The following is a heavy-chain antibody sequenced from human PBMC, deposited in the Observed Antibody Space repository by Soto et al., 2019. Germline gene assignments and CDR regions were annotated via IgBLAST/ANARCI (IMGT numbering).Heavy chain of an antibody. D-gene: IGHD4-17*01. CDR2: ISAYNGNT. V-gene: IGHV1-18*01. CDR1: GYTFTSYG. CDR3: ARVAYGDYADAFDI. Sequence: ASVKVSCKASGYTFTSYGISWVRQAPGQGLEWMGWISAYNGNTNYAQKLQGRVTMTTDTSTSTAYMELRSLRSDDTAVYYCARVAYGDYADAFDIWGEGTMVTVSS. J-gene: IGHJ3*02.